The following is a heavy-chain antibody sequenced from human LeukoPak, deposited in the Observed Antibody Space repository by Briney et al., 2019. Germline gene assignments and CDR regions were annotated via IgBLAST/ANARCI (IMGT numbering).Heavy chain of an antibody. Sequence: PGGSQRLSCAASGFTFSSYGMHWVRQAPGKGLEWVAVIWFDGSNKYYADSVKGRFTISRDNSKNTLYLQMNSLRAEDTAVYYCARDRDWGCSYCSYWGQGTLVTVSS. CDR1: GFTFSSYG. CDR2: IWFDGSNK. D-gene: IGHD7-27*01. V-gene: IGHV3-33*01. CDR3: ARDRDWGCSYCSY. J-gene: IGHJ4*02.